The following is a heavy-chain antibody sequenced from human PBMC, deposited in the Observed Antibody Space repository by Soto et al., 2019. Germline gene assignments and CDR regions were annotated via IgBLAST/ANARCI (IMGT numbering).Heavy chain of an antibody. J-gene: IGHJ5*02. CDR3: ARDVSFVAIFGVGDNWFDP. V-gene: IGHV3-21*01. CDR1: GFTFSSNS. CDR2: ISSSSSII. Sequence: GGSLRLSCAASGFTFSSNSMNLVRQAPGKGLEWVSSISSSSSIIYYADSVKGRFTISRDNAKNSLYLQMNSLRAEDTAVYYCARDVSFVAIFGVGDNWFDPWGQGTLVTVSS. D-gene: IGHD3-3*01.